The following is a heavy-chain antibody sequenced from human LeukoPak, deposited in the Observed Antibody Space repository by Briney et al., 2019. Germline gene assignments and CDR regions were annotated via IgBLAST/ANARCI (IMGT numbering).Heavy chain of an antibody. CDR1: GFTFDDYA. J-gene: IGHJ4*02. D-gene: IGHD3-3*01. V-gene: IGHV3-9*01. CDR3: ARDLDDFWSGYFNLEDY. CDR2: ISWNSGSI. Sequence: PGRSLRLSCAASGFTFDDYAMHWVRQAPGKGLEWVSGISWNSGSIGYADSVKGRFTISRDNAKNSLYLQMNSLRAEDTAVYYCARDLDDFWSGYFNLEDYWGQGTLVTVSS.